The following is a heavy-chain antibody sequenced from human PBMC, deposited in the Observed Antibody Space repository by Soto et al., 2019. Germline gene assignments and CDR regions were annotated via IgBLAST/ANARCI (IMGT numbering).Heavy chain of an antibody. J-gene: IGHJ1*01. CDR1: GYIFSNYG. V-gene: IGHV1-18*01. CDR2: ISTYNAYT. CDR3: ARERDGSSWSSAESLQY. Sequence: QVHLVQSGAEVKKPGASVKVSCKASGYIFSNYGISWVRQAPGQGLEWMGWISTYNAYTYYAQKFQGRVTMTTDTSTSTAYMELRSLRSDDTAVFYCARERDGSSWSSAESLQYWGQGTLVTVSS. D-gene: IGHD6-13*01.